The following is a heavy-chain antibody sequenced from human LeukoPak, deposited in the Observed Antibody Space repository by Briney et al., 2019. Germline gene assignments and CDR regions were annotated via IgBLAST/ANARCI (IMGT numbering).Heavy chain of an antibody. V-gene: IGHV1-2*02. CDR1: GYTFTGYY. Sequence: ASVKVSCKASGYTFTGYYMHWVRQAPGQGLEWMGWINPNSGGTNYAQKFQGRVTMTEDTSTDTAYMELSSLRSEDTAVYYCATRSRLPSAVGARHYGMDVWGQGTTVTVSS. J-gene: IGHJ6*02. D-gene: IGHD1-26*01. CDR3: ATRSRLPSAVGARHYGMDV. CDR2: INPNSGGT.